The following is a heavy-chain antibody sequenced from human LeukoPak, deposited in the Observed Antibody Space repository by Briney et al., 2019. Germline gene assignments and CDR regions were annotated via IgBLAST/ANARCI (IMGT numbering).Heavy chain of an antibody. D-gene: IGHD3-3*01. J-gene: IGHJ4*02. V-gene: IGHV4-59*01. Sequence: PSETLSLTCTVSGDSISRYYWSWIRQPPGKGLEWIGYICYSGSTNYNPSLKSRVTISVDTSKDHFSLKLSSVTAADTAVYYCARAGQGDFWCGLRYFDYWGQGTLVTVSS. CDR2: ICYSGST. CDR3: ARAGQGDFWCGLRYFDY. CDR1: GDSISRYY.